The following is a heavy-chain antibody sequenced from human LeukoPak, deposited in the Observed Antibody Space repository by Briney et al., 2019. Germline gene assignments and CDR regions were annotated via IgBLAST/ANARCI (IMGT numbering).Heavy chain of an antibody. D-gene: IGHD6-13*01. CDR3: ARLRWSGDY. CDR1: GYPISSGYY. V-gene: IGHV4-38-2*01. Sequence: SETLSLTCAVSGYPISSGYYWGWIRQPPGKGLEWIGSINYSGSTYYSSSLKSRVTISIDTSKNQFSLKLSSVTSADTAVYYCARLRWSGDYWGQGTLVTVSS. CDR2: INYSGST. J-gene: IGHJ4*02.